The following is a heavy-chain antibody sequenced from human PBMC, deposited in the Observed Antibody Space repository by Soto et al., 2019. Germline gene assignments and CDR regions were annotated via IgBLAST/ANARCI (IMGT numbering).Heavy chain of an antibody. D-gene: IGHD2-15*01. CDR2: ISSSSSYI. CDR1: GFTFSSYS. CDR3: ARDGASRCSGGSCHDVY. V-gene: IGHV3-21*01. Sequence: EVQLVESGGGLVKPWGSLRLSCAASGFTFSSYSMNCVRQAPGKGLEWVSSISSSSSYIYYADSVKGRFTITRDNAKNSLYLQMNSLRAGDTAVYYCARDGASRCSGGSCHDVYWGQGTLVTVSS. J-gene: IGHJ4*02.